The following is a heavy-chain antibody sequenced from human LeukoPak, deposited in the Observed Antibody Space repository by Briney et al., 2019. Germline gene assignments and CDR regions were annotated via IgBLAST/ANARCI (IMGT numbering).Heavy chain of an antibody. CDR3: ARDPYYYDSSGQDN. V-gene: IGHV1-2*02. Sequence: ASVKVSCKASGYTFTGYYMHWVRQAPGQGLEWMGWINPNSGGTNYAQKFQGRVTMTRDTSISTAYMELSRLRSDDTAVYYCARDPYYYDSSGQDNWGQGTLVTVSS. CDR2: INPNSGGT. CDR1: GYTFTGYY. D-gene: IGHD3-22*01. J-gene: IGHJ4*02.